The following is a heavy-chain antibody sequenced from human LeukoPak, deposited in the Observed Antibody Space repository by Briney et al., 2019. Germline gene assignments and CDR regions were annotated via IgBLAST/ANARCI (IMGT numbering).Heavy chain of an antibody. CDR1: GCSISSSSFY. J-gene: IGHJ6*02. D-gene: IGHD3-22*01. CDR3: ARNYYDTSGYSKFGMDV. V-gene: IGHV4-39*01. Sequence: SETLSLTCTISGCSISSSSFYWGWIRQPPGKGLEFVGIIYYTGTTYYNPSLRSRVTISVDTSKKQFSLRLSSVTAADTAVYYCARNYYDTSGYSKFGMDVWGQGTTVTVSS. CDR2: IYYTGTT.